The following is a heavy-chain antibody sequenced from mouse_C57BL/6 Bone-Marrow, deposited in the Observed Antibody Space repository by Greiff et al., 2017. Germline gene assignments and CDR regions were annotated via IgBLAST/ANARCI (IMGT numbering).Heavy chain of an antibody. CDR2: IRLKSDNYAT. V-gene: IGHV6-3*01. CDR3: SHYYDSSLFAY. J-gene: IGHJ3*01. D-gene: IGHD1-1*01. CDR1: GFTFSNYW. Sequence: EVKLMESGGGLVQPGGSMKLSCGASGFTFSNYWMNWVRQSPEKGLEWVAQIRLKSDNYATHYAESVKGRFTISRDDSKSSVYLQMNNIRAEDTGIYYCSHYYDSSLFAYWGQGTLVTVSA.